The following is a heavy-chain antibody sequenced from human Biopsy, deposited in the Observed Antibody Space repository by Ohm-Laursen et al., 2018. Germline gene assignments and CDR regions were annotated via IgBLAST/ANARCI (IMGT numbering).Heavy chain of an antibody. V-gene: IGHV1-2*02. CDR2: INAKTGDT. D-gene: IGHD3-22*01. J-gene: IGHJ5*02. CDR3: TRGGYYYDSLAYYYWFDP. CDR1: AYSFGDHR. Sequence: ASVKVSCKASAYSFGDHRIHWVRQAPGQGLEWMGWINAKTGDTNYAQKFQGRVTMTRDTSISTAYVDLSSLRSDGTAVYYCTRGGYYYDSLAYYYWFDPWGQGTLVTVSS.